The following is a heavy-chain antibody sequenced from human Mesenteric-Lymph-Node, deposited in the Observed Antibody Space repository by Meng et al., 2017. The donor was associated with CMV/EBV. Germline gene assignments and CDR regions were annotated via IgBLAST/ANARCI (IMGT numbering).Heavy chain of an antibody. D-gene: IGHD3-10*01. J-gene: IGHJ5*02. V-gene: IGHV1-69*17. CDR2: IIPMFGIG. Sequence: APGGIVSSYDISWVRQAPGQGLGWMGGIIPMFGIGNYAQKIQGRVTIIADKSTSTVYMEVSSLRSEDTAVYYCARGGSGTYIPRFDLWGQGTLVTVSS. CDR1: GGIVSSYD. CDR3: ARGGSGTYIPRFDL.